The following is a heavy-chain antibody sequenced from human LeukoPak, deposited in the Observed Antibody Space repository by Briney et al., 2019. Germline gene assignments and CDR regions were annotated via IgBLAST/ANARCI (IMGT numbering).Heavy chain of an antibody. Sequence: GGSLRLSCAASGFTFSSYEMNWVRQAPGKGLEWVSYISSSGSTIYYADSVKGRFTISRDNAKNSLYLQMNSLRAEDTAVYYCARVHLLTGFFKGWFDPWGQGTLVTVSS. D-gene: IGHD3-9*01. CDR3: ARVHLLTGFFKGWFDP. V-gene: IGHV3-48*03. CDR1: GFTFSSYE. CDR2: ISSSGSTI. J-gene: IGHJ5*02.